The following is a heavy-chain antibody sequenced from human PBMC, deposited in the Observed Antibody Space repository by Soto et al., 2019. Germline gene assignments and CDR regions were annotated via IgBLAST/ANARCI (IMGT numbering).Heavy chain of an antibody. J-gene: IGHJ6*02. CDR3: ARFYSSSSGYYYGMDV. Sequence: PGGSLSLSCAASGFTFSSYEMNWVRQAPGKGLEWVSYISSSGSTIYYADSVKGRFTISRDNAKNSLYLQMNSLRAEDTAVYYCARFYSSSSGYYYGMDVWGQGTTVTVSS. D-gene: IGHD6-6*01. CDR1: GFTFSSYE. V-gene: IGHV3-48*03. CDR2: ISSSGSTI.